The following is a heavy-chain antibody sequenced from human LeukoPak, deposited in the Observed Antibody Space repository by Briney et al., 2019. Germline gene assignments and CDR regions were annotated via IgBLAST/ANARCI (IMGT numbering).Heavy chain of an antibody. V-gene: IGHV3-53*01. CDR2: IYSGGST. CDR1: GFTVSSNY. CDR3: AKDVGGVDYYDSSGYYSDY. J-gene: IGHJ4*02. Sequence: GGSLRLSCAASGFTVSSNYMSWVRQAPGKGLEWVSVIYSGGSTYYADSVKGRFTISRDNSKNALYLQMNSLRAEDTAVYYCAKDVGGVDYYDSSGYYSDYWGQGTLVTVSS. D-gene: IGHD3-22*01.